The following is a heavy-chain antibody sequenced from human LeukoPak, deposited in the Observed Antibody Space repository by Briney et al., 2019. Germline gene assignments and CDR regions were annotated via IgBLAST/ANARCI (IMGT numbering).Heavy chain of an antibody. CDR3: ATSGNYGSGSYYQLPFDY. CDR2: IYYSGST. J-gene: IGHJ4*02. Sequence: PSETLSLTCAVSVGSISSGGYSWNWIRQPPGKGLEWIGYIYYSGSTNYNPSLKSRVTISVDTSKNQFSLKLSSVTAADTAVYYCATSGNYGSGSYYQLPFDYWGQGTLVTVSS. V-gene: IGHV4-61*08. CDR1: VGSISSGGYS. D-gene: IGHD3-10*01.